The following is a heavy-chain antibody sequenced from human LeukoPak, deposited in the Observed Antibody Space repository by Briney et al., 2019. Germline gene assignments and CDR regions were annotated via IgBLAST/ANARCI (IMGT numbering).Heavy chain of an antibody. J-gene: IGHJ4*02. Sequence: SETLSLTCAVYGGSFSGYYWSWIRQPPGKGLEWIGEINHSGSTNYNPSLKSRVTISVDTSKNQFSLKLSSVTAADTAVYYCAKDPSGRWSGSYVDYWGQGTLVTVSS. CDR2: INHSGST. D-gene: IGHD1-26*01. V-gene: IGHV4-34*01. CDR3: AKDPSGRWSGSYVDY. CDR1: GGSFSGYY.